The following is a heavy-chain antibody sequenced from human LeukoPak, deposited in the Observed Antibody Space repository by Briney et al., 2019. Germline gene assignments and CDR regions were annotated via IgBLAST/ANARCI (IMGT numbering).Heavy chain of an antibody. D-gene: IGHD3-10*01. CDR3: ARDPTYYYGSGSQQDYYGMDV. V-gene: IGHV4-59*01. CDR1: GDSISTYY. CDR2: IYYSGST. Sequence: PSETLPLTCTVSGDSISTYYWTWIRQPPGKGLEGIGYIYYSGSTNYNPSLKSRVTISVDTSKNQFSLKLSSVTAADTAVYYCARDPTYYYGSGSQQDYYGMDVWGQGTTVTVSS. J-gene: IGHJ6*02.